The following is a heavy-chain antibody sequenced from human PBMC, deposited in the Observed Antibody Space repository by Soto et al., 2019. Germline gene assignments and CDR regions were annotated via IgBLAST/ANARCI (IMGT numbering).Heavy chain of an antibody. CDR2: ISSNGGST. D-gene: IGHD1-26*01. CDR3: ARFDPGGLGAFDI. J-gene: IGHJ3*02. CDR1: GFTFSSYA. V-gene: IGHV3-64*01. Sequence: GESLKISCAASGFTFSSYAMHWVRQAPGKGLEYVSAISSNGGSTYYANSVKGRFTISRDNSKNTLYLQMGSLRAEDMAVYYCARFDPGGLGAFDIWGQGTMVTVSS.